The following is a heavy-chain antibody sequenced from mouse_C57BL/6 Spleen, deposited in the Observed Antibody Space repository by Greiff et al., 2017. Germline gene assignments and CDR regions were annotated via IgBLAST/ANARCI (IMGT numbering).Heavy chain of an antibody. CDR1: GYTFTSHR. V-gene: IGHV1-56*01. J-gene: IGHJ2*01. Sequence: VQGVESGPELVRPGASVKIFCKAPGYTFTSHRMQWVRQRPGQGLEWIGEIFPGSGSTYYNEKFKGKATVTVDTSSSTAYMQLSSLTSEESAVYFCARKELAGYFDYWGQGTTLTVSS. CDR2: IFPGSGST. CDR3: ARKELAGYFDY.